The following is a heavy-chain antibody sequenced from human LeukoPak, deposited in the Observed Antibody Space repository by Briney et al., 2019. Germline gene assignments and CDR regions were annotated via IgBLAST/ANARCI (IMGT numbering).Heavy chain of an antibody. J-gene: IGHJ5*02. CDR2: ISAYNGNT. D-gene: IGHD6-13*01. V-gene: IGHV1-18*01. CDR1: GYTFTSYG. Sequence: APVKVSCKASGYTFTSYGISWVRQAPGQGLEWMGWISAYNGNTNYAQKLQGRVTMTTDTSTSTAYMELRSLRSDDTAVYYCATKLPGIAAAATPLDNWFDPWGQGTLVTVSS. CDR3: ATKLPGIAAAATPLDNWFDP.